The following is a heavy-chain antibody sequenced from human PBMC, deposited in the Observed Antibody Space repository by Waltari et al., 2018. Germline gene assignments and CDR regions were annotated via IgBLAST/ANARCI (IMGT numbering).Heavy chain of an antibody. Sequence: QVQLVQSGAEVKKPGASVKISFKTSEYTFTSSYIHWVRQAPGQGLEWMGIINPSGGSTIYAQKFQGRVTMTRDTSTSTVYMELSSLRSDDTAVYYCALDTGALWMDVWGQGTKV. CDR3: ALDTGALWMDV. D-gene: IGHD2-21*01. CDR1: EYTFTSSY. CDR2: INPSGGST. V-gene: IGHV1-46*01. J-gene: IGHJ6*02.